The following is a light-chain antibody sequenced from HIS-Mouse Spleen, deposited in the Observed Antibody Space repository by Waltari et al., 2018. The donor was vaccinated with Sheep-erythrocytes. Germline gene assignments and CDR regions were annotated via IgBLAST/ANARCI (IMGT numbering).Light chain of an antibody. CDR1: QSISSW. V-gene: IGKV1-5*03. CDR3: QQYNSYPLT. J-gene: IGKJ4*01. Sequence: DIQMTQSPSTLSASVGDRVTITCRASQSISSWLAWYQQKPGKAPKLLFYKASSLESGVPSRFRGSGSGAEFTLTISSLQPDDFATYYCQQYNSYPLTFGGGTKVEIK. CDR2: KAS.